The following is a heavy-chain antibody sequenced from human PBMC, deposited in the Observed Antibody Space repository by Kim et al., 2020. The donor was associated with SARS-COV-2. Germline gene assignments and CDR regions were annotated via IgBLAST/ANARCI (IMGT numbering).Heavy chain of an antibody. D-gene: IGHD3-22*01. Sequence: TPSLKGRVTISVDTSKTQFSLKLSSVTAADTAVYYCARISTYYYDSSGPYWGQGTLVTVSS. CDR3: ARISTYYYDSSGPY. V-gene: IGHV4-39*01. J-gene: IGHJ4*02.